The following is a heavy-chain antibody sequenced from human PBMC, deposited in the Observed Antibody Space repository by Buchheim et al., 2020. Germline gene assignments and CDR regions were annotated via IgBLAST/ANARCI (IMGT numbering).Heavy chain of an antibody. D-gene: IGHD3-16*01. CDR1: GGSISSGGYS. V-gene: IGHV4-30-2*01. CDR3: ARDGEMGRDAFDP. J-gene: IGHJ5*02. CDR2: IHHSGST. Sequence: QLQLQESGSGLVKPSQTLSLTCAVSGGSISSGGYSWSWIRQPPGKGLEWIGYIHHSGSTYYTPSLKSRVTISLDRSQNQFSLRLGSVTAADTAVYYCARDGEMGRDAFDPWGQGTL.